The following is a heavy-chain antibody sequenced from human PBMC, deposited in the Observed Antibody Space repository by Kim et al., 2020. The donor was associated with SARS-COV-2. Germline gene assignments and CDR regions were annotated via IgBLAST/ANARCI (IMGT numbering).Heavy chain of an antibody. J-gene: IGHJ4*02. CDR3: ARDSQGYLTGYNDY. V-gene: IGHV1-69*01. D-gene: IGHD3-9*01. Sequence: AQKFQGRVTITADESTSTAYMELSSLRSEDTAVYYCARDSQGYLTGYNDYWGQGTLVTVSS.